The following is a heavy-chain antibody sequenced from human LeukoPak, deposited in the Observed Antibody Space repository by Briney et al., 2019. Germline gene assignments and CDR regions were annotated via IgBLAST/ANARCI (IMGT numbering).Heavy chain of an antibody. Sequence: SETLSLTCAVYGGSFSGYYWSWIRQPPGKGLEWIGEINHSGSTNYNPSLKSRVTISVDTSNNKFSLKLSSVTAADTAVYYCASEVVAATPDYWGQGTLVTVSS. CDR3: ASEVVAATPDY. D-gene: IGHD2-15*01. CDR1: GGSFSGYY. J-gene: IGHJ4*02. CDR2: INHSGST. V-gene: IGHV4-34*01.